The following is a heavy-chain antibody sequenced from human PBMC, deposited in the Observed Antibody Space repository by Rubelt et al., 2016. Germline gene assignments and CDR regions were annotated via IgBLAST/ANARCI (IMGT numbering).Heavy chain of an antibody. CDR2: IIPILGIA. CDR3: ARGSWDSGSYYYYGMDV. D-gene: IGHD1-26*01. J-gene: IGHJ6*02. Sequence: VKVSCKASGGTFSSYAISWVRQAPGQGLEWMGRIIPILGIANYAQKFQGRVTITADKSTSTAYMELSSLRSEDTAVYYCARGSWDSGSYYYYGMDVWGQGTTVTVSS. V-gene: IGHV1-69*04. CDR1: GGTFSSYA.